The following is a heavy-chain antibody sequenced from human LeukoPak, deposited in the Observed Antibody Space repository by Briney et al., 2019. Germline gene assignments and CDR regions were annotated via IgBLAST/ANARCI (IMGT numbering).Heavy chain of an antibody. Sequence: SETLSLTCTVSGGSISSSSYYWGWIRQPPGKGLEWIGSIYYSGSTYYNPSLKSRVTISVDTSKNQFSLKLSSVTAADTAVYYCARWGYYDSSGYYHSYFDYWGQGTLVTVSS. V-gene: IGHV4-39*01. CDR1: GGSISSSSYY. CDR2: IYYSGST. D-gene: IGHD3-22*01. CDR3: ARWGYYDSSGYYHSYFDY. J-gene: IGHJ4*02.